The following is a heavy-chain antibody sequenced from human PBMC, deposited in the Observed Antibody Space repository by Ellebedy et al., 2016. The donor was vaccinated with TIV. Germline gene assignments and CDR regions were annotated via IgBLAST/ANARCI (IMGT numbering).Heavy chain of an antibody. CDR2: VYFSGTT. D-gene: IGHD4-23*01. J-gene: IGHJ4*02. Sequence: SETLSLXCTVSGDSITNDNYYWVWIRQPPGRGLEPIGSVYFSGTTYYNPSLKSRVTISKDTSKNQISLKLTSLTAADTAVYYCARSDNTVALWAFDYWGQGTPVTVSS. V-gene: IGHV4-39*07. CDR3: ARSDNTVALWAFDY. CDR1: GDSITNDNYY.